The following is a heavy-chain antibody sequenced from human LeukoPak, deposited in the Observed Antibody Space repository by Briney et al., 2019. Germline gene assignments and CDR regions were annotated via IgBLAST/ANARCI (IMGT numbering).Heavy chain of an antibody. V-gene: IGHV4-39*07. J-gene: IGHJ6*02. D-gene: IGHD3-22*01. CDR3: ARVKYYYDSRGPYYYYYGMDV. CDR2: IYYNGST. CDR1: GGSISSSYYY. Sequence: PSETLSLTCTVSGGSISSSYYYWGWIRQPPGKGLEWIGSIYYNGSTYYNPSLKSRVTISVDTSKNQFSLKLRSVTAADTAVYYCARVKYYYDSRGPYYYYYGMDVWGQGTTVTVSS.